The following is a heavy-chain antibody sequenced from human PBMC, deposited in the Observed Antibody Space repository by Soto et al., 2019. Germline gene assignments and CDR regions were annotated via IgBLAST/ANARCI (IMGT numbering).Heavy chain of an antibody. D-gene: IGHD2-2*01. CDR2: ISYDGSNK. J-gene: IGHJ6*02. V-gene: IGHV3-30-3*01. Sequence: GGSLRLSCAASGFTFSSYAMHWVRQAPGKGLEWVAVISYDGSNKYYADFVKGRFTISRDNSKNTLYLQMNSLRAEDTAVYYCAREPTYCSSTSCSDLEEGKDYYYGMDFWGQGTMVTVSS. CDR1: GFTFSSYA. CDR3: AREPTYCSSTSCSDLEEGKDYYYGMDF.